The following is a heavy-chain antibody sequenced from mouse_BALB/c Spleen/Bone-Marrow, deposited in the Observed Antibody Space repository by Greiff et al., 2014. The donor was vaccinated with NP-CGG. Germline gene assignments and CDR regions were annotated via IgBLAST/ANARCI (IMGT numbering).Heavy chain of an antibody. CDR1: GYSITSDYA. CDR3: ARRDYDDYAMDY. Sequence: EVQLQQSGPGLVKPSQSLSLTCTVTGYSITSDYAWNWIRQFPGNKLEWMGYISYSGSTSYNPSLESRISITRDTSKNQFFLQLNSVTTEDTATYYCARRDYDDYAMDYWGQGTSVTVSS. V-gene: IGHV3-2*02. J-gene: IGHJ4*01. D-gene: IGHD2-4*01. CDR2: ISYSGST.